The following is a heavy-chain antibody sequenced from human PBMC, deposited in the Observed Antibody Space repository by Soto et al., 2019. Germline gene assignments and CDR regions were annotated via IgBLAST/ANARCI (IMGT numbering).Heavy chain of an antibody. Sequence: SVKLSCTASGGTFSSYAISWVRQAPEQGLEWMGGIIPIFGTANYAQKFQGRVTITADESTSTAYMELSSLRSEDTAVYYCARDHGEQWLVRRFRFDPWGQGTLVTVSS. CDR2: IIPIFGTA. D-gene: IGHD6-19*01. CDR1: GGTFSSYA. V-gene: IGHV1-69*13. J-gene: IGHJ5*02. CDR3: ARDHGEQWLVRRFRFDP.